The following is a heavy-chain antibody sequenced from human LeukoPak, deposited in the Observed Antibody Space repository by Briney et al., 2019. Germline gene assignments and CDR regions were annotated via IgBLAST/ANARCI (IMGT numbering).Heavy chain of an antibody. J-gene: IGHJ4*02. D-gene: IGHD3-22*01. CDR1: GFTFSSYG. CDR3: AKDFSPYYDSSGYFDY. CDR2: IWYDGSNK. V-gene: IGHV3-33*06. Sequence: GGSLRLSCAASGFTFSSYGMHWVRQAPGKGLEWVAVIWYDGSNKYYADSVKGRLTISRDNSKNTLYLQMNSLRAEDTAVYYCAKDFSPYYDSSGYFDYWGQGTLVTVSS.